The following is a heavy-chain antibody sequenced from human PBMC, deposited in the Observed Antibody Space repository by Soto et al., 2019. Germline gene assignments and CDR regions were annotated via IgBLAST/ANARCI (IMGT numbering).Heavy chain of an antibody. CDR2: IWYDGSNK. D-gene: IGHD3-16*01. CDR3: ARDSRWGLYYDYVWGSSDFDY. J-gene: IGHJ4*02. Sequence: GGSLRLSCAASGFTFSSYGMHWVRQAPGKGLEWVAVIWYDGSNKYYADSVKGRFTISRDNSKNTLYLQMNSLRAEDTAVYYCARDSRWGLYYDYVWGSSDFDYWGQGTLVTVSS. CDR1: GFTFSSYG. V-gene: IGHV3-33*01.